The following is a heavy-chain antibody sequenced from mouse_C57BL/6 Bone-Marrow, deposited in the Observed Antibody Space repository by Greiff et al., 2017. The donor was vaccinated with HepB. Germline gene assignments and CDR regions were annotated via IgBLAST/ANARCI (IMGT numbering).Heavy chain of an antibody. D-gene: IGHD1-1*01. Sequence: EVMLVESGGGLVKPGGSLKLSCAASGFTFSSYAMSWVRQTPEKRLEWVATISDGGSYTYYPDNVKGRFTISRDNAKNNLYLQMSHLKSEDTAMYYGARDRRDYYGSSPYAMDYWGQGTSVTVSS. CDR3: ARDRRDYYGSSPYAMDY. V-gene: IGHV5-4*01. CDR1: GFTFSSYA. CDR2: ISDGGSYT. J-gene: IGHJ4*01.